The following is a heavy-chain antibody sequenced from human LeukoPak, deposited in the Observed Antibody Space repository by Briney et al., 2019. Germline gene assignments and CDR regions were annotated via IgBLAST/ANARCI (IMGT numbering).Heavy chain of an antibody. Sequence: SVKVSCKASGGTFSSYAISWVRQAPGQGLEWMGRIIPILGIANYAQEFQGRVTITADKSTSTAYMELSSLRSEDTAVYYCARDRVAERVTAPYYYYYGMDVWGQGTTVTVSS. CDR3: ARDRVAERVTAPYYYYYGMDV. J-gene: IGHJ6*02. D-gene: IGHD4-23*01. V-gene: IGHV1-69*04. CDR1: GGTFSSYA. CDR2: IIPILGIA.